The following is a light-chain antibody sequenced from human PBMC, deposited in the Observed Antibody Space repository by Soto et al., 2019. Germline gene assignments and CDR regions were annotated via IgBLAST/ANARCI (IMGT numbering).Light chain of an antibody. CDR3: LQDYGDSWT. J-gene: IGKJ1*01. CDR2: AAS. V-gene: IGKV1-6*01. Sequence: HMTQFPSSLSSSLGENIIITCRASRDVGSDVGWYQQKPGQAPKLLIYAASNLYTGVPSRFSGSRSGTEFTLTISSLQPEDFASYYCLQDYGDSWTCGQGTKVDIK. CDR1: RDVGSD.